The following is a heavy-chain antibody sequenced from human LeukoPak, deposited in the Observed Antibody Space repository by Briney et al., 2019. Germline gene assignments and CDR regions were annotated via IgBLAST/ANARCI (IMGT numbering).Heavy chain of an antibody. CDR3: ARHFDSSSPFDY. CDR1: GDSISSTSYY. Sequence: NASETLSLTCTVSGDSISSTSYYWGWIRQPPGKGLEWIGNIYYSGSTYYNPSLKSRVTISVDTSKNQFSLKLSSVTAADTAVYYCARHFDSSSPFDYWGQGTLVTVSS. V-gene: IGHV4-39*01. CDR2: IYYSGST. J-gene: IGHJ4*02. D-gene: IGHD6-6*01.